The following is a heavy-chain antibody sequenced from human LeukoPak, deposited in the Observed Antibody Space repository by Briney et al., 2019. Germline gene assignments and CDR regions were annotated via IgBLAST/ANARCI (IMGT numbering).Heavy chain of an antibody. Sequence: GASVKVSCTASGYTFTSYDINWVRQATGQGLEWMGWMNPNSGNTGYAQKFQGRVTMTRNTSISTAYMELSSLRSEDTAVYYCARVPIAARLYYGMDVWGQGTTVTVSS. J-gene: IGHJ6*02. CDR2: MNPNSGNT. CDR3: ARVPIAARLYYGMDV. D-gene: IGHD6-6*01. V-gene: IGHV1-8*01. CDR1: GYTFTSYD.